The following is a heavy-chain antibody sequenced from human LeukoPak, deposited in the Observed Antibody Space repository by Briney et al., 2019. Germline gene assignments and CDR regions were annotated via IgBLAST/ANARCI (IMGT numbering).Heavy chain of an antibody. D-gene: IGHD3-9*01. CDR1: GGSIGSSSYY. CDR2: IYYSGST. CDR3: ARVLKMLDY. J-gene: IGHJ4*02. V-gene: IGHV4-39*07. Sequence: SETLSLTCTVSGGSIGSSSYYWGWIRQPPGKGLEWIGSIYYSGSTYYNPSLKSRVTISVDTSKNQFSLKLSSVTAADTAVYYCARVLKMLDYWGQGTLVTVSS.